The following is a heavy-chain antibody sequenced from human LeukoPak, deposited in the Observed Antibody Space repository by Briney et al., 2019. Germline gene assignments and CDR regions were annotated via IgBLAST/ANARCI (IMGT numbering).Heavy chain of an antibody. Sequence: KPSETLSPTCTVYGGSISSYYWSWIRQPPGKGLEWIGYIYYSGSTNYNPSLKSRVTISVDTSKNQFSLKLSSVTAADTAVYYCARGWAHDLAVAGLPFDYWGQGTLVTVSS. CDR3: ARGWAHDLAVAGLPFDY. CDR1: GGSISSYY. CDR2: IYYSGST. D-gene: IGHD6-19*01. J-gene: IGHJ4*02. V-gene: IGHV4-59*01.